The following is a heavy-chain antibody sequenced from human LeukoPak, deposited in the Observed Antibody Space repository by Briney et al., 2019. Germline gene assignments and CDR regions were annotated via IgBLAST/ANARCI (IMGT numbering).Heavy chain of an antibody. Sequence: PGGSLRLSCAASGFTFSSYAMHWVRQAPGKGLEWVAVISYDGSNKYYADSVKGRFTISRDNSKNTLYLQMNSLRAEDTAVYYCARGVAARPAYYYYMDVWGKGTTVTVSS. D-gene: IGHD6-6*01. CDR1: GFTFSSYA. CDR3: ARGVAARPAYYYYMDV. V-gene: IGHV3-30-3*01. CDR2: ISYDGSNK. J-gene: IGHJ6*03.